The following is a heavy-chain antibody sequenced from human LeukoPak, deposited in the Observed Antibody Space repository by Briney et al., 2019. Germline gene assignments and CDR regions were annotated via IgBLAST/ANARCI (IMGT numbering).Heavy chain of an antibody. Sequence: SETLSLTCTVSGGSISSYYWSWIRQPPGKGLEWIGYIYYSGSTNYNPSLKSRVTISVDTSKSHFSLKPTSVTAADTAVYYCASLMSLYYFDYWGQGALVTVSS. CDR1: GGSISSYY. CDR3: ASLMSLYYFDY. D-gene: IGHD3-10*01. J-gene: IGHJ4*02. V-gene: IGHV4-59*01. CDR2: IYYSGST.